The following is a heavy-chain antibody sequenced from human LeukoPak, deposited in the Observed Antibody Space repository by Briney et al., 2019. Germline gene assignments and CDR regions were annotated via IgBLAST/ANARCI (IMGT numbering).Heavy chain of an antibody. CDR3: ARGPTDTAMVTIYFDY. V-gene: IGHV1-2*04. J-gene: IGHJ4*02. CDR1: GYTFTGYY. D-gene: IGHD5-18*01. Sequence: ASVKVSCKASGYTFTGYYMHWVRQAPGQGLEWMGWINPNSGGTNYAQKFQGWVTMTRDTSISTAYMELSRLRSDDTAVYYCARGPTDTAMVTIYFDYWGQGTLVTVSS. CDR2: INPNSGGT.